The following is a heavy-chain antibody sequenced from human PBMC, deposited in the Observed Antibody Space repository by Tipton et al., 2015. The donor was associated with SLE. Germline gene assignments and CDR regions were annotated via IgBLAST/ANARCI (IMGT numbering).Heavy chain of an antibody. CDR1: GGSISSGSHY. D-gene: IGHD6-13*01. CDR2: IYYSGNT. V-gene: IGHV4-39*07. J-gene: IGHJ4*02. Sequence: TLSLTCTVSGGSISSGSHYWVWVRQPPGKGLEWIGNIYYSGNTYYNPSLKSRASISVDTSKNQFSLKLSSVTAADTAAYYCARDRSIAAAGNYFDYWGQGTLVTVSS. CDR3: ARDRSIAAAGNYFDY.